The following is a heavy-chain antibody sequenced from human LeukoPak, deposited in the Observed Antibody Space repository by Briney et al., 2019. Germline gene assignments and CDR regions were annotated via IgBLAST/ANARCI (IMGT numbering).Heavy chain of an antibody. J-gene: IGHJ5*02. Sequence: ASETLSLTCTVSGGSISSSSYYWGWIRQPPGKGLEWIGSIYYSGSTYYNPSLKSRVTISVDTSKNQFSLKLSSVTAADTAVYYCVRTDVDTAMGNNWFDPWGQGTLVTVSS. CDR3: VRTDVDTAMGNNWFDP. V-gene: IGHV4-39*01. CDR2: IYYSGST. CDR1: GGSISSSSYY. D-gene: IGHD5-18*01.